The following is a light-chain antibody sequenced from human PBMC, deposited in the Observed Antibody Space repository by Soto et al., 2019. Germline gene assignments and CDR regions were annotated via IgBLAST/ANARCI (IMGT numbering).Light chain of an antibody. V-gene: IGKV3D-20*02. CDR2: GAS. Sequence: EIVLTQSPGTLSLSPGERVTLSCRASQSVGSSHLAWYQQKPGQAPRLLIYGASNRATGIPDRFSGSGSGTDFTLTISRLEPEDFAVYYCRQRSNWPPITFGQGTRLEIK. J-gene: IGKJ5*01. CDR3: RQRSNWPPIT. CDR1: QSVGSSH.